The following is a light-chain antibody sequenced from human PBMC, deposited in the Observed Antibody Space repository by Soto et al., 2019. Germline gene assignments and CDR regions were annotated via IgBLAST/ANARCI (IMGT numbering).Light chain of an antibody. CDR3: QQYDDWLRLT. Sequence: EMVMTQSPAILSVSPGESATLSCRASQSVNSNYLAWYQQHPGQPPRLLIYGISTRATGIPARFSGSGSGTEFSLTISSLQSEDFAVYYCQQYDDWLRLTFGGGTKVDIK. CDR1: QSVNSN. V-gene: IGKV3-15*01. CDR2: GIS. J-gene: IGKJ4*01.